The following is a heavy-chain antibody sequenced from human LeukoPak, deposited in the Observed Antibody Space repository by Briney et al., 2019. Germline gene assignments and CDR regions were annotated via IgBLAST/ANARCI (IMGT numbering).Heavy chain of an antibody. CDR3: ARDTSVGSGMQY. Sequence: SETLSLTCSVSGGPLSTYTWSWVRQSPGKGLEWIGYIYHGGTTHYSPSLKSRATISAHTARNQFSLRLRSVTAADTAIYYCARDTSVGSGMQYWGQGTLVSVSS. CDR2: IYHGGTT. J-gene: IGHJ4*02. V-gene: IGHV4-59*01. CDR1: GGPLSTYT. D-gene: IGHD3-10*01.